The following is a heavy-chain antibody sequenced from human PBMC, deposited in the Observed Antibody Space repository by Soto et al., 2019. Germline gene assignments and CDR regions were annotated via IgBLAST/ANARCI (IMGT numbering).Heavy chain of an antibody. CDR3: AREYLPYYDFWSGPLYYYGMDV. CDR1: GYTFTSYY. Sequence: ASVKVSCKASGYTFTSYYMHWVRQAPGQGLEWMGIINPSGGSTSYAQKFQGRVTMTRDTSTSTVYMELSSLRSEDTAVYYCAREYLPYYDFWSGPLYYYGMDVWGQGTTVTV. V-gene: IGHV1-46*01. CDR2: INPSGGST. J-gene: IGHJ6*02. D-gene: IGHD3-3*01.